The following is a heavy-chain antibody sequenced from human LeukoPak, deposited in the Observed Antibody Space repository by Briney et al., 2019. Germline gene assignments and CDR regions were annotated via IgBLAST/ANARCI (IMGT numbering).Heavy chain of an antibody. J-gene: IGHJ4*02. CDR3: AREYNAGYYIDY. D-gene: IGHD1-1*01. CDR2: VSRVGGNT. Sequence: TGGSLRLSCAASGFTFRDFAMHWVRQAPGKGLEWVAVVSRVGGNTYYAESVKGRFTISRDNSKNTLYVQMNSLRAEDTAVHYCAREYNAGYYIDYWGQGTLVTVSS. CDR1: GFTFRDFA. V-gene: IGHV3-30*04.